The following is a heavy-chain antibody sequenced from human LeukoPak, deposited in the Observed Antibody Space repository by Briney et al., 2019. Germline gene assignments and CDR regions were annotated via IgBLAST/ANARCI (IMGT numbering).Heavy chain of an antibody. Sequence: ASVKVSCKASGYTFTSNYIHWVRQAPGQGLEWMGMIYPRDGSTSYAQKFQGRVTVTRDTSTSTVHMELSGLRSENTAVYYCARDQEGSDYWGQGTLVTVSS. CDR2: IYPRDGST. V-gene: IGHV1-46*01. CDR3: ARDQEGSDY. CDR1: GYTFTSNY. J-gene: IGHJ4*02.